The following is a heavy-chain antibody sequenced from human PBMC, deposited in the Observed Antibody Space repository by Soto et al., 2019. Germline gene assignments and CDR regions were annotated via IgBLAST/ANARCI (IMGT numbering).Heavy chain of an antibody. D-gene: IGHD3-22*01. V-gene: IGHV3-30-3*01. CDR2: ISYDGSIK. CDR3: ARRYYDSSGYHSGYYYGMDV. Sequence: PGGSMRLSCAASGFAFNSYAMHWVRQAPGKGLGWVAIISYDGSIKYYADSVKGRFTISRDNSKNTLYLQMSSLRIEDTAVYYCARRYYDSSGYHSGYYYGMDVWGQGTTVTVSS. CDR1: GFAFNSYA. J-gene: IGHJ6*02.